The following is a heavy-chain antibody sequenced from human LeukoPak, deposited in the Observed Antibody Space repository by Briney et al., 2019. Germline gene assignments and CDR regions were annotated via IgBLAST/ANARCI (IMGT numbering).Heavy chain of an antibody. J-gene: IGHJ4*02. D-gene: IGHD1-7*01. V-gene: IGHV4-38-2*01. CDR2: IYHSGNA. CDR3: ARPNYSCTHSPGGYYFDY. Sequence: PSETLSLTCAVSGYSISSGYYWGWIRQPPGKGLEWIGSIYHSGNAYYNPSLKSRVTISVDTSKNQFSLKLSSVTAADTAVYYCARPNYSCTHSPGGYYFDYWGQGTLATVSS. CDR1: GYSISSGYY.